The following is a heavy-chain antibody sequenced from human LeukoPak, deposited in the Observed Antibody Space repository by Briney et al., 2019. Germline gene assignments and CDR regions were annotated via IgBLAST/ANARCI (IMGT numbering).Heavy chain of an antibody. D-gene: IGHD6-19*01. V-gene: IGHV3-30*18. CDR3: GKSGWYHPIEAFDI. J-gene: IGHJ3*02. Sequence: GGSLRLSCAASGFTFSSYGMHWVRQAPSKGLEWVAVISYDGSNKYYADSVKGRFTISRDNSKNTLYLQMNSLRAEDTAVYYCGKSGWYHPIEAFDIWGQGTMVTVSS. CDR2: ISYDGSNK. CDR1: GFTFSSYG.